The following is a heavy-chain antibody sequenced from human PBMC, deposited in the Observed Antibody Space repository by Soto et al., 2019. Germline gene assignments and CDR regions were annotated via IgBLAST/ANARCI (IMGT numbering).Heavy chain of an antibody. CDR3: AKGANYVGLFDS. D-gene: IGHD3-16*01. Sequence: EVQLFESGGGLVQPGGSLRLSCAASGFTFSSFAMSWVRQATGKGLEWVSVISGGGITHYSNSVKGRFTISRDNSKNMVFLEMTTLRAEDTGLYYWAKGANYVGLFDSWGQGTLVTVST. CDR2: ISGGGIT. CDR1: GFTFSSFA. V-gene: IGHV3-23*01. J-gene: IGHJ5*01.